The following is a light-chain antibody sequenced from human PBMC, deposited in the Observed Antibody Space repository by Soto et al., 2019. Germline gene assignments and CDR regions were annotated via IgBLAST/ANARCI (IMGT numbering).Light chain of an antibody. CDR2: LGS. CDR1: QSLLHTNGYNY. CDR3: MQALQTPYT. V-gene: IGKV2-28*01. Sequence: DIVMTQSPLSLPVTPGEPASISCRSSQSLLHTNGYNYLDWYLQKPGQSPQVLIHLGSYRASGVPDRFSGSGSGTDFTLKISRVEAEDVGVYYCMQALQTPYTFGQGTKLEIK. J-gene: IGKJ2*01.